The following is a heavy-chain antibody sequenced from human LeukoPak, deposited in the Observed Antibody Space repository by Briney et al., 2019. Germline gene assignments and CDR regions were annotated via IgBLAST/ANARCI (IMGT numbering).Heavy chain of an antibody. CDR3: TYVGTTWFHS. CDR1: GFTFSDAW. D-gene: IGHD1-26*01. Sequence: GGSLRLSCASSGFTFSDAWMSWVRQAPGKGLEWVGRIKSKTGGGTTDYAAPVKGRFSISRDDSKSTLYLQMNNLETENTAVYYCTYVGTTWFHSWGQGTLVTVSS. V-gene: IGHV3-15*01. CDR2: IKSKTGGGTT. J-gene: IGHJ5*01.